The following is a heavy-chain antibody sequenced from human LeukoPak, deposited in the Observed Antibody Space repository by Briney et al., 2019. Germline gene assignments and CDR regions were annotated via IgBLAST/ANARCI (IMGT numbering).Heavy chain of an antibody. J-gene: IGHJ4*02. CDR2: IIPIFGTA. V-gene: IGHV1-69*13. CDR1: GGTFSSYA. CDR3: ARATGYSNPFDY. Sequence: ASVKVSCKASGGTFSSYAISWVRQAPGQGLEWMGGIIPIFGTANYAQKFQGRVTITADESTSTAYMELSSLRSEDTAVYYCARATGYSNPFDYWGQGTLVTVSS. D-gene: IGHD6-13*01.